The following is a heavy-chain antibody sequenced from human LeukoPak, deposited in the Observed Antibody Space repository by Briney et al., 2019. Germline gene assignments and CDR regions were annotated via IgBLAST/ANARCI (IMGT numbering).Heavy chain of an antibody. Sequence: ASVKVSCKASGGTFSSYAISWVRQAPGQGLEWMGRIIPIFGTANYAQKFQGRVTITTDESTSTAYMELSSLGSEGTAVYYCASYSSGWSYYYYMDVWGKGTTVTVSS. V-gene: IGHV1-69*05. CDR1: GGTFSSYA. CDR3: ASYSSGWSYYYYMDV. D-gene: IGHD6-19*01. CDR2: IIPIFGTA. J-gene: IGHJ6*03.